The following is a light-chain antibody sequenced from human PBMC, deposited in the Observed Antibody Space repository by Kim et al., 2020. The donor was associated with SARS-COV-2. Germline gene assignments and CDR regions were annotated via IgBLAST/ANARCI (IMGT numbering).Light chain of an antibody. CDR3: QSHGIGNDVV. J-gene: IGLJ2*01. Sequence: NFMLTQPHSVSESPGKTVTISCTRSSGYIASSYVQWYRQRPGSAPTTLIYENNQRPSGVPDRFAGSIDSSSNSASLTISGLKTEDEANYCCQSHGIGNDVVFGGGTKVTVL. V-gene: IGLV6-57*04. CDR1: SGYIASSY. CDR2: ENN.